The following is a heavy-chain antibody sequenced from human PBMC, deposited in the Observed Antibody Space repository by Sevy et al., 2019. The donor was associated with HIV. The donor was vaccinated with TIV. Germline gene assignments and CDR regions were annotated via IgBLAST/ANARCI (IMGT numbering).Heavy chain of an antibody. CDR1: GFTFSDYY. D-gene: IGHD6-6*01. CDR3: ARGLAALPGYYYGMDV. CDR2: ILYDGSKK. V-gene: IGHV3-30*03. Sequence: GGSLRLSCAASGFTFSDYYMNWVRQAPGKGLEWVAVILYDGSKKYYADSVKGRFTISRDNSKNTFYLQMSSLTSEDTAVYYCARGLAALPGYYYGMDVWGQGTAVTVSS. J-gene: IGHJ6*02.